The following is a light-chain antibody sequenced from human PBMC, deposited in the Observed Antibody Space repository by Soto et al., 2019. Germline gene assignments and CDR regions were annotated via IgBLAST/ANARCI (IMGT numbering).Light chain of an antibody. CDR1: RLGGKS. Sequence: SYELTQPPSVSVAPGKTARITCGGNRLGGKSVHWCQQKPGQAPVLVIYYDSDRPSDIPERFSGSNSGNTATLTISRVEAGDEADYYCQVWDSSSDHVVFGGGTKLTVL. V-gene: IGLV3-21*04. J-gene: IGLJ2*01. CDR3: QVWDSSSDHVV. CDR2: YDS.